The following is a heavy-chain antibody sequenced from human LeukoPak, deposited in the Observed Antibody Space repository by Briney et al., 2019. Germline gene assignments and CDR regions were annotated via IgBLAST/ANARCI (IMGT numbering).Heavy chain of an antibody. V-gene: IGHV3-23*01. CDR2: ISNTGGST. CDR1: GFTFSDSW. D-gene: IGHD2-15*01. J-gene: IGHJ1*01. Sequence: SGGSLRLSCATSGFTFSDSWMNWVRQAPGKGLEWVSAISNTGGSTYYADSVKGRLTISRDKSKNTLSLQMNSLRAEDTAVYYCAQQVGYCSSGSCYFTYWGQGTLVTVSS. CDR3: AQQVGYCSSGSCYFTY.